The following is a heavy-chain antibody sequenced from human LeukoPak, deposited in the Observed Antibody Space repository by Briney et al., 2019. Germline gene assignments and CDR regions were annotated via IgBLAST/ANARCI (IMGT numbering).Heavy chain of an antibody. D-gene: IGHD2-21*01. CDR3: ARYYHIMVVYQDY. V-gene: IGHV1-69*01. CDR1: GGTFSSYA. Sequence: ASVKVSCKASGGTFSSYAISWVRQAPGQGLEWMGGIIPIFGTANYAQKFQGRVTITADESTSTAYMELSSLRSEDTAVYYCARYYHIMVVYQDYWGQGTLVTVSS. CDR2: IIPIFGTA. J-gene: IGHJ4*02.